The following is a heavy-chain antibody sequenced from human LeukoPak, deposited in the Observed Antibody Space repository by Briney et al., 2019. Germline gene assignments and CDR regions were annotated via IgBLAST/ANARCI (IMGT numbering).Heavy chain of an antibody. CDR1: GYTFTSYD. CDR3: AREVVVVVPATPSYYYYYGMDV. CDR2: MNPNSGNT. Sequence: GASVKVSCKASGYTFTSYDINWVRQATGQGLEWMGWMNPNSGNTGYAQKFQGRVTMTRNTSISTAYMELSSLRSEDTAVYYCAREVVVVVPATPSYYYYYGMDVWGQGTTVTVSS. D-gene: IGHD2-2*01. V-gene: IGHV1-8*01. J-gene: IGHJ6*02.